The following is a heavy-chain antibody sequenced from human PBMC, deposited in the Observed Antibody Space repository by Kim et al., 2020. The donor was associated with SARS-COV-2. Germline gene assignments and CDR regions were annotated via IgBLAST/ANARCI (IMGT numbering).Heavy chain of an antibody. D-gene: IGHD5-12*01. CDR3: ARQDGYNLPYYGMDV. CDR2: ISSSSSYI. Sequence: GGSLRLSCAASGFTFSSYSMNWVRQAPGKGLEWVSSISSSSSYIYYADSVKGRFTISRDNAKNSLYLQMNSLRAEDTAVYYCARQDGYNLPYYGMDVWGQGTTVTVSS. V-gene: IGHV3-21*01. J-gene: IGHJ6*02. CDR1: GFTFSSYS.